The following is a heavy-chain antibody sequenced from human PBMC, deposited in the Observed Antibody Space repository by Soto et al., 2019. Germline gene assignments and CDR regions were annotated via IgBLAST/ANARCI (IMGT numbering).Heavy chain of an antibody. V-gene: IGHV1-58*01. J-gene: IGHJ4*02. CDR2: VVVGSGNT. Sequence: SVKVSCKASGFMFRSAAVQWVRQARGQRLEWIGWVVVGSGNTNYAQKFQERVTITRDMSTSTAYIELSSLRSEDTAVYYCAADPYYYDSSNYYSFDYWGQGTLVTVSS. CDR3: AADPYYYDSSNYYSFDY. CDR1: GFMFRSAA. D-gene: IGHD3-22*01.